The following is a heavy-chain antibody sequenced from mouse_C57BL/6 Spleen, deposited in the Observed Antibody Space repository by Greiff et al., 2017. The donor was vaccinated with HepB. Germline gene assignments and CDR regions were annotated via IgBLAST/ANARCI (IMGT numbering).Heavy chain of an antibody. CDR2: ISSGGSYT. CDR1: GFTFSSYG. V-gene: IGHV5-6*01. Sequence: EVKLMESGGDLVKPGGSLKLSCAASGFTFSSYGMSWVRQTPDKRLEWVATISSGGSYTYYPDSVKGRFTISRDNAKNTLYLQMSSLKSEDTAMYYCARLWYFDVWGTGTTVTVSS. CDR3: ARLWYFDV. J-gene: IGHJ1*03.